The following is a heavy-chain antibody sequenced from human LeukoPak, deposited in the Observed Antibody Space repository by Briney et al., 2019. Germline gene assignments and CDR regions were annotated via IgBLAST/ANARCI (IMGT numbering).Heavy chain of an antibody. V-gene: IGHV4-39*01. CDR1: GGSISSSTSY. CDR2: IYESGST. J-gene: IGHJ4*02. D-gene: IGHD3-22*01. Sequence: SETLSLTCTVSGGSISSSTSYWGWIRQPPGKGLEWIGSIYESGSTYYNPSLKTRVTISVDTSKNQFSLKLSSVTAADTAVYYCARQVEEETFDTSGYYYGFTYYFDYWGRGTLVTVSS. CDR3: ARQVEEETFDTSGYYYGFTYYFDY.